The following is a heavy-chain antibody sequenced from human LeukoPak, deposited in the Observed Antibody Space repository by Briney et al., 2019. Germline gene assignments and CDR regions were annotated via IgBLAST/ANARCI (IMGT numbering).Heavy chain of an antibody. D-gene: IGHD3-10*02. CDR3: AELGITMIGGV. J-gene: IGHJ6*04. CDR2: IKQDGSEK. V-gene: IGHV3-7*01. CDR1: EFTFFTYS. Sequence: GGSLRLSCAASEFTFFTYSMSWVRQAPGKGLEWVANIKQDGSEKYYVDSVKGRITISRDNAKNSLYLQMNSLRAEDTAVYYCAELGITMIGGVWGKGTTVTISS.